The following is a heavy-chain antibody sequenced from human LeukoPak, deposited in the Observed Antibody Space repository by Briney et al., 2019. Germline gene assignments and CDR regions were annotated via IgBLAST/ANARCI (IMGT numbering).Heavy chain of an antibody. V-gene: IGHV4-4*07. CDR2: IYITGST. CDR1: NGSVSPYY. J-gene: IGHJ4*02. Sequence: SETLSLTCTVSNGSVSPYYWSWIRQPAGQGLEWIGRIYITGSTTYSPSLKSRVTMSIDTSKNQFSLNLSSVTAADTVVYFCARGSRRSYFDYWGPGALVLVSS. CDR3: ARGSRRSYFDY.